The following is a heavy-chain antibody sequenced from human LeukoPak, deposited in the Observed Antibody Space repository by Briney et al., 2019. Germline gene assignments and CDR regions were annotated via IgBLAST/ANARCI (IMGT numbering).Heavy chain of an antibody. CDR2: ISWNSGSI. J-gene: IGHJ4*02. V-gene: IGHV3-9*01. Sequence: PGGSLRLSCAASGFTFDDYAMHWVRQAPGKGLEWVSGISWNSGSIGYADSVKGRFTISRDNAKNSLYLQMNSLRAEDTALYYCAKAPWDGYNTVVDYWGQGTLVTVSS. CDR1: GFTFDDYA. CDR3: AKAPWDGYNTVVDY. D-gene: IGHD5-24*01.